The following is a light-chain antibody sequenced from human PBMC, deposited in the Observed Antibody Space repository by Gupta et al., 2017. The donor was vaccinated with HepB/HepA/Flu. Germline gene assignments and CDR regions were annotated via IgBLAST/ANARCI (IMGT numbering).Light chain of an antibody. CDR1: SSNLGSNY. Sequence: QSVLTQPPSASGTPGQRVTISCSGSSSNLGSNYVYWYQQLPGTAPKLLIYRNSQRPSGVPDRISGSKSGTSASLAISGLRSEDEADYYCAARDDSLSGVVFGGGTKLTVL. CDR3: AARDDSLSGVV. V-gene: IGLV1-47*01. J-gene: IGLJ2*01. CDR2: RNS.